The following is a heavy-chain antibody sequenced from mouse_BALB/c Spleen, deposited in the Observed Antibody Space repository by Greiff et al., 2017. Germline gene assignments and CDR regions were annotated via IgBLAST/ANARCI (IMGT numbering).Heavy chain of an antibody. D-gene: IGHD2-3*01. Sequence: QVQLQQPGAELVRPGPSVKLSCKASGYTFTSYWINWVKQRPGQGLEWIGNIYPSDSYTNYNQKFKDKATLTVDKSSSTAYMQLSSPTSEDSAVYYCTRSNHDGYYRYAMDYWGQGTSVTVSS. CDR1: GYTFTSYW. V-gene: IGHV1-69*02. CDR2: IYPSDSYT. CDR3: TRSNHDGYYRYAMDY. J-gene: IGHJ4*01.